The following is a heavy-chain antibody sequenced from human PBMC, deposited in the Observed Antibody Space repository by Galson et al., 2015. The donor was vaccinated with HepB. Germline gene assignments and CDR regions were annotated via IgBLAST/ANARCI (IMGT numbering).Heavy chain of an antibody. Sequence: SLRLSCAASGFTFSTYSMNWVRQAPGKGLEWVSSISSSSSYIYYADSVKGRFTISRDNAKNSLYLQMNSLRAEDTAVYYCARDPVEDQLLSGWFDPWGQGTLVTVSS. CDR2: ISSSSSYI. D-gene: IGHD2-2*01. V-gene: IGHV3-21*01. CDR1: GFTFSTYS. CDR3: ARDPVEDQLLSGWFDP. J-gene: IGHJ5*02.